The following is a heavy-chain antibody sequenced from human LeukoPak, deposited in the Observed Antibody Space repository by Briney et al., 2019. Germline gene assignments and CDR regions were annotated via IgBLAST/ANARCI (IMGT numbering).Heavy chain of an antibody. CDR2: IPFDGSNK. V-gene: IGHV3-30*02. J-gene: IGHJ4*02. CDR3: ADLALD. D-gene: IGHD3-16*01. CDR1: GFSFTSYG. Sequence: GRSLSLSCAASGFSFTSYGMHWVCQAPGKGLEWVSFIPFDGSNKYYAHSAKGPFTISRNNSKNTLYLQMNGLRAEGAAVYYWADLALDWGQGTLVTVSS.